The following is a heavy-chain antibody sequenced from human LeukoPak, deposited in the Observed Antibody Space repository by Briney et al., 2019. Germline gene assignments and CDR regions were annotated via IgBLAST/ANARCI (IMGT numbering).Heavy chain of an antibody. J-gene: IGHJ4*02. V-gene: IGHV3-30*04. CDR3: ASSYGDYGDYGVDY. D-gene: IGHD4-17*01. CDR2: ISYDGSNK. Sequence: GGSLRLSCTASGFTLSSYEMSWIRQAPGKGLEWVAVISYDGSNKYYADSVKGRFTISRDNSKNTLYLQMNSLRAVDTAVYYCASSYGDYGDYGVDYWGQGTLVTVSS. CDR1: GFTLSSYE.